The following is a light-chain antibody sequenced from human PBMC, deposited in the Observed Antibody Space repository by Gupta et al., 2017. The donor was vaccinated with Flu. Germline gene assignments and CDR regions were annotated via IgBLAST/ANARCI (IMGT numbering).Light chain of an antibody. Sequence: DIQMTQSPSSLSASVGDRVIITCRASQSISDFLSWFQQKPGKAPKLLIYSASEVQSGIPSRFSGSGXGTXFTLTIXSLQPEDFAVYYCQSTVTTPPDFGXGTKVDIK. V-gene: IGKV1-39*02. CDR2: SAS. CDR1: QSISDF. J-gene: IGKJ4*01. CDR3: QSTVTTPPD.